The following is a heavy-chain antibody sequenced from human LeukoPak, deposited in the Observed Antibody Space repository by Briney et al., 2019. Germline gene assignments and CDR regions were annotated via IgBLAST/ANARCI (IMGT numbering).Heavy chain of an antibody. CDR3: ARVTGVVRGSSDY. CDR2: ISSSGSYI. J-gene: IGHJ4*02. D-gene: IGHD3-10*01. V-gene: IGHV3-21*01. CDR1: GFTFSNYA. Sequence: GGSLRLSCAASGFTFSNYALNWVRQVPGTGLEWVSFISSSGSYINYADSVKGRFTISRDNAKNSLYLQKNSLRAEDTAVYYCARVTGVVRGSSDYWGQGTLVTVSS.